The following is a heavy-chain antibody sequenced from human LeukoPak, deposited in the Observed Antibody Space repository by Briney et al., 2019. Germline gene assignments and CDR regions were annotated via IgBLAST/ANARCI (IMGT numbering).Heavy chain of an antibody. J-gene: IGHJ6*03. CDR2: INPNSGGT. CDR1: GYTFTGYY. Sequence: ASVKVSCKASGYTFTGYYMHWVRQAPGQGLEWMGWINPNSGGTNYAQKFQGRVTMTRDTSISTAYMELSSLRSEDTAVYYCARDHLSARYYYYYMDVWGKRTTVTVSS. V-gene: IGHV1-2*02. D-gene: IGHD6-6*01. CDR3: ARDHLSARYYYYYMDV.